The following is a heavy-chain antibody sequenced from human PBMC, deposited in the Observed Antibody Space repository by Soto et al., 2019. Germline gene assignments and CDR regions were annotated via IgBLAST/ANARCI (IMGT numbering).Heavy chain of an antibody. CDR1: GGTFSSYT. CDR2: IIPILGIA. V-gene: IGHV1-69*02. J-gene: IGHJ6*03. D-gene: IGHD3-10*01. Sequence: ASVKVSCKASGGTFSSYTISWVRQAPGQGLEWMGRIIPILGIANYAQKFQGRVTITADKSTSTAYMELSSLRSEDTAVYYCASDTKYFGSGSYFSSYMDVWGRGTTVTVSS. CDR3: ASDTKYFGSGSYFSSYMDV.